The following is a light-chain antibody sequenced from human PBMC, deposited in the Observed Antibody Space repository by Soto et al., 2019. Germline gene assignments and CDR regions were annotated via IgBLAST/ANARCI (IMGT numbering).Light chain of an antibody. CDR1: SSNIGSNA. Sequence: QSVLTQPPSASGTPGQRVTISCSGSSSNIGSNAVSWYQHFPGTAPKVLIYSDDQRPSGVPDRFSGSKSGTSASLTISGLQAEDEADYYCSSYTRSSTSYVFGTGTKLTVL. V-gene: IGLV1-44*01. J-gene: IGLJ1*01. CDR2: SDD. CDR3: SSYTRSSTSYV.